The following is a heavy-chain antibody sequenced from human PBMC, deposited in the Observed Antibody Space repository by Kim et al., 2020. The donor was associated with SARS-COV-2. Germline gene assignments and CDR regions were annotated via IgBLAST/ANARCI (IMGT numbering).Heavy chain of an antibody. CDR3: AKVVVAATHFFGRVSYGMDA. CDR2: ISGSGGST. J-gene: IGHJ6*02. V-gene: IGHV3-23*01. D-gene: IGHD2-15*01. CDR1: GFTFSSYA. Sequence: GGSLRLSCAASGFTFSSYAMSWVRQAPGKGLEWVSAISGSGGSTYYADSVKGRFTISRDNSKNTLYLQMNSLRAEDTAVYYCAKVVVAATHFFGRVSYGMDAWGHGTTVTVSS.